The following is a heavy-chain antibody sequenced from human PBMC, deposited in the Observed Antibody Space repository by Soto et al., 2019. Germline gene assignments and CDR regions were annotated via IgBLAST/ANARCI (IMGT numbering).Heavy chain of an antibody. CDR2: INPSGGST. D-gene: IGHD3-22*01. Sequence: ASVKVSCKASGYTFTSYYMHWVRQAPGQGLEWMGIINPSGGSTSYAQKFQGRVTMTRDTSTSTVYMELSSLRSDDTAVYYCAATRAYYYDSSGPDSFDIWGQGTMVTVSS. CDR1: GYTFTSYY. V-gene: IGHV1-46*01. J-gene: IGHJ3*02. CDR3: AATRAYYYDSSGPDSFDI.